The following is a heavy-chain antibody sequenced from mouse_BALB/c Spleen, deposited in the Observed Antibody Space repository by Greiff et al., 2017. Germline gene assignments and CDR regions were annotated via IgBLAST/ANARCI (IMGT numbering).Heavy chain of an antibody. CDR3: ARGDLRHDYYAMDY. CDR1: GYAFSSSW. V-gene: IGHV1-82*01. CDR2: IYPGDGDT. J-gene: IGHJ4*01. Sequence: QVQLQQSGPELVKPGASVKISCKASGYAFSSSWMNWVKQRPGQGLEWIGRIYPGDGDTNYNGKFKGKATLTADKSSSTAYMQLSSLTSVDSAVYFCARGDLRHDYYAMDYWGQGTSVTVSS. D-gene: IGHD2-12*01.